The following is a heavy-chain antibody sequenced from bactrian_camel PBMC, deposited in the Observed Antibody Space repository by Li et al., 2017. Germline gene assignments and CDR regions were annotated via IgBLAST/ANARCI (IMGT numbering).Heavy chain of an antibody. CDR2: MISTGGRT. J-gene: IGHJ6*01. Sequence: VQLVESGGGVVQPGGSLRLSCGASGFMFGTYMMNWVRQAPGRGLEWVSVMISTGGRTYYADSVKGRFTISKDSAENTLYLQMNSLKPEDTAMYYCAAEASYSGDLFGFWGQGTQVTVS. CDR3: AAEASYSGDLFGF. V-gene: IGHV3S40*01. D-gene: IGHD2*01. CDR1: GFMFGTYM.